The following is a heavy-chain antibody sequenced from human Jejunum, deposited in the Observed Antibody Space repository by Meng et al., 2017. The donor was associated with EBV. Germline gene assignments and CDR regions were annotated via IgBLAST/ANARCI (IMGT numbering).Heavy chain of an antibody. CDR3: AREGLVGDLRYFDL. CDR2: INPNSGGA. CDR1: AYTFAGYY. V-gene: IGHV1-2*06. Sequence: QVRLVQSGAEVKKPGASVKASCKASAYTFAGYYMHWVRQAPGQGLEWMGRINPNSGGANYAQKFQGRVTMTRDTSISTAYMELSRLRSDDTAVYYCAREGLVGDLRYFDLWGRGTLVTVSS. J-gene: IGHJ2*01. D-gene: IGHD3-16*01.